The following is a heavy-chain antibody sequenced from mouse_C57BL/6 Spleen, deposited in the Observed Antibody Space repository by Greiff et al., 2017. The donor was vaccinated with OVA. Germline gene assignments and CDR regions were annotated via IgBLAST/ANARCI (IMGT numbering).Heavy chain of an antibody. Sequence: VQLQQSGAELVRPGASVKLSCTASGFNIKDDYMHWVKQRPEQGLEWIGRIDPGNGDTEYASKFQGKATITANTSSNTAYLQLSSLTSEDTAVYYCTRGYYGSSLGFAYWGQGTLVTVSA. CDR3: TRGYYGSSLGFAY. CDR1: GFNIKDDY. CDR2: IDPGNGDT. V-gene: IGHV14-4*01. D-gene: IGHD1-1*01. J-gene: IGHJ3*01.